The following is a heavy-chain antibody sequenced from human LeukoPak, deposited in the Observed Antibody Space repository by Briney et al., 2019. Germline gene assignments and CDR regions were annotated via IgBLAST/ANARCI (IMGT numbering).Heavy chain of an antibody. V-gene: IGHV4-59*01. Sequence: SETLSLTCTVSGGSISSYYWSWIRQPPGKGLEWIGYIYYSGSTNYNPSLKSRVTISVDTPKNQFSLKLSSVTAADTAVYYCARGSRYSSSYDAFDIWGQGTMVTVSS. D-gene: IGHD6-6*01. CDR1: GGSISSYY. CDR2: IYYSGST. CDR3: ARGSRYSSSYDAFDI. J-gene: IGHJ3*02.